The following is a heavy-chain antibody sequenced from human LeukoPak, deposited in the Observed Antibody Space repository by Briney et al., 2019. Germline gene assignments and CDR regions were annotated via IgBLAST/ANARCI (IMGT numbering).Heavy chain of an antibody. D-gene: IGHD2-15*01. CDR2: IYAGNGNV. CDR1: GYTLSTYT. CDR3: AREVAI. V-gene: IGHV1-3*01. Sequence: SVKVSCKASGYTLSTYTMHWLRQAPGQRPEWMGCIYAGNGNVKYSQNFQARVTITRDTSANTAYLELSSLRSEDTAVYYCAREVAIWGQGTLVTVSS. J-gene: IGHJ4*02.